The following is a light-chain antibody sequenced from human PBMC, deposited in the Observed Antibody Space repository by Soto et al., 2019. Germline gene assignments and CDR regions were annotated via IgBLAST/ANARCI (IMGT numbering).Light chain of an antibody. CDR3: QQYNSYLIT. CDR2: DAS. Sequence: DIRMTRSPSTLSASVGDRVTITCRASQSISSWLAWYQQKPGKAPKLLIYDASSLESGVPSRFSGSGSGTEFTLTISSLQPDDFATYYCQQYNSYLITFGQGTRLEIK. J-gene: IGKJ5*01. V-gene: IGKV1-5*01. CDR1: QSISSW.